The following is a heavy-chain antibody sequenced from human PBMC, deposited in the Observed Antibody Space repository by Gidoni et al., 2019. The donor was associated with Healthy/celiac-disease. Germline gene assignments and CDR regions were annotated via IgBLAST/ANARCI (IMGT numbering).Heavy chain of an antibody. V-gene: IGHV4-61*01. Sequence: QVQLQESGPGLVKPSETLSLTCTVSGGSVSSGSYYWSWIRQPPGKGLEWIGYIYYSGSTNYNPSLKSRVTISVDTSKNQFSLKLSSVTAADTAVYYCARDDVRGVTLMDVWGQGTTVTVSS. D-gene: IGHD3-10*02. CDR3: ARDDVRGVTLMDV. J-gene: IGHJ6*02. CDR1: GGSVSSGSYY. CDR2: IYYSGST.